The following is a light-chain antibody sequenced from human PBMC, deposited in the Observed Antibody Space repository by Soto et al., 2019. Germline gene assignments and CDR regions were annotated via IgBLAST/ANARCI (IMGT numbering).Light chain of an antibody. CDR3: HQYGSSPWT. CDR1: QSGFSSY. J-gene: IGKJ1*01. CDR2: GAS. Sequence: EIVLTQSPATLSLSPGEGATLSCRASQSGFSSYLAWFQQRPGQAPRLLIYGASTRATGIPDRFSGSGSGSDFTLTISRLEPEDLAVYYCHQYGSSPWTLGHGTKVEIK. V-gene: IGKV3-20*01.